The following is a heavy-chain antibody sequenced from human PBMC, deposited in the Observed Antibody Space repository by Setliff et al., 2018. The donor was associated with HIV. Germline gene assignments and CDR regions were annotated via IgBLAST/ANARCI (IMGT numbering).Heavy chain of an antibody. CDR3: AHNTDHTGPYYYDY. CDR2: IYWNDDK. D-gene: IGHD3-16*01. J-gene: IGHJ4*02. CDR1: GFSFMSGVG. V-gene: IGHV2-5*01. Sequence: SGPTLVNPTQTLTLTCTFSGFSFMSGVGVGWIRQPPGEALEWLALIYWNDDKRYSPSLKSRRTITKDTSKNQVVLQMTNMDPVDTATYYCAHNTDHTGPYYYDYWGQGALVTV.